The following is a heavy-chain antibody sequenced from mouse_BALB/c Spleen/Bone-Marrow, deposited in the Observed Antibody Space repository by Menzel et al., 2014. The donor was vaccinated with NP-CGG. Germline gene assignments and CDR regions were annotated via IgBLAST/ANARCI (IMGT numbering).Heavy chain of an antibody. Sequence: EVKLMESGPELVKPGSSMKISCKASGYSFTGYTMNWVKQSHGKSLEWIGLINPYNGGTSYNQKFKGKATLTVNKSSSTAYMELLSLTSEDSAVYYCARENYGSSYGFAYWGQGTQVTVSA. D-gene: IGHD1-1*01. CDR1: GYSFTGYT. J-gene: IGHJ3*01. V-gene: IGHV1-26*01. CDR2: INPYNGGT. CDR3: ARENYGSSYGFAY.